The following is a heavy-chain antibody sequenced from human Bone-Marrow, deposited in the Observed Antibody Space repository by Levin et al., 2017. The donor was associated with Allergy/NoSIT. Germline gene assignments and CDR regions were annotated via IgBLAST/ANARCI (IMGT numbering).Heavy chain of an antibody. CDR1: GFTFSDYY. D-gene: IGHD3-10*01. J-gene: IGHJ6*02. CDR3: ARDDRVIRGRLYDYYGLDV. Sequence: GGSLRLSCAASGFTFSDYYMSWIRQAPGKGLEWLSYVSSSSEYTDYADSVKGRFTISRDNVKEPLYLQMDSLGADDTAVYYCARDDRVIRGRLYDYYGLDVWGQGTTVTVSS. CDR2: VSSSSEYT. V-gene: IGHV3-11*05.